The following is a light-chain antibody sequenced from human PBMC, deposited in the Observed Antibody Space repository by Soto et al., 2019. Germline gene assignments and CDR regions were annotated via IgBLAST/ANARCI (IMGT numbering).Light chain of an antibody. CDR3: QHYNSYFGT. Sequence: DIPMTQSPSTLSASVGDRVTITCRASQSISSWLAWYQQKPGKAPKLLIYDVSTLETGVPSRFSGSGSGTEFTLTISSLQPDDFATYYCQHYNSYFGTFGGGTKVEIK. CDR2: DVS. CDR1: QSISSW. J-gene: IGKJ4*01. V-gene: IGKV1-5*01.